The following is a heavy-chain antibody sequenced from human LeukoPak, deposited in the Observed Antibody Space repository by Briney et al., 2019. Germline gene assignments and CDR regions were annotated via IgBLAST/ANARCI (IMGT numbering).Heavy chain of an antibody. D-gene: IGHD5-24*01. Sequence: ASVKVSCKASGYTFTNYYMHWVRQAPGQGLEWMGIINPSSGSANYAQKFQGSVTMTRDTSTSTVYMELSSLRSEDTAVYYCASRGEMATFHYFAYWGQGTLVTVSS. CDR1: GYTFTNYY. J-gene: IGHJ4*02. V-gene: IGHV1-46*01. CDR3: ASRGEMATFHYFAY. CDR2: INPSSGSA.